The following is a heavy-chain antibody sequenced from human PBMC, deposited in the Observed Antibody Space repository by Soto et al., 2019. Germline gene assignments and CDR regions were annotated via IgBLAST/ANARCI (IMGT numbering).Heavy chain of an antibody. J-gene: IGHJ6*02. CDR3: ARDHNWNGMDV. V-gene: IGHV4-59*01. CDR1: GGSISSYY. Sequence: SETLSLTCTVSGGSISSYYWSWIRQPPGKGLEWIGYIYYSESTNYNPYIKSRITITIDTSKNLFSLKLSSVTSSDTAVYYCARDHNWNGMDVWGQGTTVTVSS. D-gene: IGHD1-20*01. CDR2: IYYSEST.